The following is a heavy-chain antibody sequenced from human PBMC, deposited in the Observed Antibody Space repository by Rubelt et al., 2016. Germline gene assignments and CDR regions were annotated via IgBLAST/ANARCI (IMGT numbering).Heavy chain of an antibody. CDR1: GGSISSYY. CDR2: IYYSGST. D-gene: IGHD6-25*01. J-gene: IGHJ6*02. Sequence: QVQLQESGPGLVKPSETLSLTCTVSGGSISSYYWSWIRQPPGKGLEWIGYIYYSGSTNYNPSLKSRVTISVDTSKNQFSPKLSSVTAADTAVYYCARVVYSSAWVTGWYGLDGWAKGQRSPSR. V-gene: IGHV4-59*01. CDR3: ARVVYSSAWVTGWYGLDG.